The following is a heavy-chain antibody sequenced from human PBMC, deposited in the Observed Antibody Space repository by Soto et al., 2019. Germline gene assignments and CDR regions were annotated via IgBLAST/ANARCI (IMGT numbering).Heavy chain of an antibody. Sequence: SETLSLTCAVYGGSFSGYYWSWIRQPPGKGLEWIGEINHSGSTNYNPSLKSRVTISVDTSKNQFSLKLSSVTAADTAVYYCARGCPPTYYDILTGPSVGNWFDPWGQGTLVTVSS. CDR3: ARGCPPTYYDILTGPSVGNWFDP. CDR1: GGSFSGYY. J-gene: IGHJ5*02. V-gene: IGHV4-34*01. D-gene: IGHD3-9*01. CDR2: INHSGST.